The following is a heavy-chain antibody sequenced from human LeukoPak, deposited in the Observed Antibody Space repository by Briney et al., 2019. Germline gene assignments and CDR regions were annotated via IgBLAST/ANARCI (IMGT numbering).Heavy chain of an antibody. CDR2: ISGSGGST. J-gene: IGHJ4*02. D-gene: IGHD3-9*01. CDR1: GFTFSSYA. V-gene: IGHV3-23*01. Sequence: PGGSLRLSCAASGFTFSSYAMSWVRQAPGKGLEWVSAISGSGGSTYYADSVKGRFTISRDNSKNTLYLQMNSLRAEDTAVYYCAKVMGQHLNDILTGYDNDYWGQGTLVTVSS. CDR3: AKVMGQHLNDILTGYDNDY.